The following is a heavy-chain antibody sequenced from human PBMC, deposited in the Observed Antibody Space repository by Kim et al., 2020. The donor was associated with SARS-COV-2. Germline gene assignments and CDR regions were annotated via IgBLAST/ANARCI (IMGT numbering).Heavy chain of an antibody. CDR3: AITPWGIAAAAPEPPFDY. V-gene: IGHV3-33*01. J-gene: IGHJ4*02. Sequence: GGSLRLSCAASGFTFSSYGMHWVRQAPGKGLEWVAVIWYDGSNKYYADSVKGRFTISRDNSKNTLYLQMNSLRAEDTAVYYCAITPWGIAAAAPEPPFDYWGQGTLVTVSS. CDR2: IWYDGSNK. CDR1: GFTFSSYG. D-gene: IGHD6-13*01.